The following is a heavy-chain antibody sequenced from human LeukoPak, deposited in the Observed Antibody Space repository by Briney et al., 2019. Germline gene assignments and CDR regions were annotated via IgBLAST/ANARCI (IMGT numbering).Heavy chain of an antibody. CDR1: GGSISSGSYY. CDR2: IYTSGST. CDR3: ARSPTKISPNDY. Sequence: SETLSLTCTVSGGSISSGSYYWSWIRQPAGKGLEWIGRIYTSGSTNYNPSLKSRVTISVDTSKNQFSLKLSSVTAADTAVYYCARSPTKISPNDYWGQGTPVTVSS. V-gene: IGHV4-61*02. D-gene: IGHD1-1*01. J-gene: IGHJ4*02.